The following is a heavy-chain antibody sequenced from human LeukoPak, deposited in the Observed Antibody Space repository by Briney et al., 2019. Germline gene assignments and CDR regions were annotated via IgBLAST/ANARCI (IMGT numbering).Heavy chain of an antibody. D-gene: IGHD6-6*01. J-gene: IGHJ3*02. Sequence: PGRSLRLSCAASGFTFSSYAMHWVRQAPGKWLEWVAVISYDGSNKYYADSVKGRFTISRDNSKNTLYLQMNSLRAEDTAVYYCARVPRARPRDAFDIWGQGTMVTVSS. V-gene: IGHV3-30*04. CDR3: ARVPRARPRDAFDI. CDR2: ISYDGSNK. CDR1: GFTFSSYA.